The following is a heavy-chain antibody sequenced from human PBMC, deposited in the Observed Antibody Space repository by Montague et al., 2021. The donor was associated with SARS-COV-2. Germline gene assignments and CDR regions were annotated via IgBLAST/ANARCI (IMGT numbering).Heavy chain of an antibody. J-gene: IGHJ6*02. V-gene: IGHV3-33*01. D-gene: IGHD6-13*01. CDR1: GFTFDIYG. Sequence: SLSLSLSASGFTFDIYGMHWVRQAPGKGLEWVAIIWYDGSKKYYADSVKGRFTISRDNSKNTLYLQMNTLRAEDTAVYYCARDSSSGSDWYYYYGMDVWGQGTTVTVSS. CDR3: ARDSSSGSDWYYYYGMDV. CDR2: IWYDGSKK.